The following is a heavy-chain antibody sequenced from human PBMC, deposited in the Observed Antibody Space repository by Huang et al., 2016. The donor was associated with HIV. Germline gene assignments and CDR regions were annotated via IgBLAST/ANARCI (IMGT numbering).Heavy chain of an antibody. CDR3: VRDSDGDYRSDAFDI. V-gene: IGHV3-30-3*01. Sequence: QVQLVESGGGVVQPGRSLRLSCAASGFTFSSYAMHWVRQSPGKGLEWVAIISFDGTNTYYADSVKGRFTISRDNSKNTVYLQMDSLRPEDAAVYYCVRDSDGDYRSDAFDIWGLGTRVTISS. CDR2: ISFDGTNT. D-gene: IGHD4-17*01. CDR1: GFTFSSYA. J-gene: IGHJ3*02.